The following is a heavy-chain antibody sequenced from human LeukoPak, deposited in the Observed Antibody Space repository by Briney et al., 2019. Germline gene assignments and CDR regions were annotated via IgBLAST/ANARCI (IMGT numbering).Heavy chain of an antibody. CDR2: ISPNGGST. Sequence: GGSLRLSCTASGYTFTSYDMTWVRQGTGQGLELVSGISPNGGSTYYADSLKGRFTISRDKSKNTLYLQMNSLRAEDTAVYYCVKDSRWCMLCTSYYYMDVWGKGTTVTVSS. V-gene: IGHV3-23*01. D-gene: IGHD2-8*02. CDR3: VKDSRWCMLCTSYYYMDV. J-gene: IGHJ6*03. CDR1: GYTFTSYD.